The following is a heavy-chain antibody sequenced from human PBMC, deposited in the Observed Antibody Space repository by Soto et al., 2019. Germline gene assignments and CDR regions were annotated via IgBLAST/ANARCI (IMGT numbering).Heavy chain of an antibody. J-gene: IGHJ4*02. D-gene: IGHD3-3*01. CDR3: ARHMLLMDFWSGYYFAY. Sequence: SETLSLTCTVSGGSISSYYWSWIRQPPGKGLEWIGYIYYSGSTNYNPSLKSRVTISVDTSKNQFSLKLSSVTAADTAVYYCARHMLLMDFWSGYYFAYWGQGTLVTVSS. V-gene: IGHV4-59*01. CDR2: IYYSGST. CDR1: GGSISSYY.